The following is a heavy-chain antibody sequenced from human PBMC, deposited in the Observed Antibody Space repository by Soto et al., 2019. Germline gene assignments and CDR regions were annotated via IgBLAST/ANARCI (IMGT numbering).Heavy chain of an antibody. CDR2: IYYSGST. CDR1: GGSISSYY. Sequence: SETLSLTCTVSGGSISSYYWSWIRQPPGKGLEWIGYIYYSGSTNYNPSLKSRVTISVDTSKNQFSQKLSSVAAADTAVYYCASGVPNWNYFDYWGQGTLVTVSS. V-gene: IGHV4-59*01. CDR3: ASGVPNWNYFDY. J-gene: IGHJ4*02. D-gene: IGHD1-1*01.